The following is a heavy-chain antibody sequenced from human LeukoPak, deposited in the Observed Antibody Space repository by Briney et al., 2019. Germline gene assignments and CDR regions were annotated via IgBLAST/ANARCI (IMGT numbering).Heavy chain of an antibody. Sequence: SETLSLTCTVSGGSISSFYWSWIRQPAGKGLEWIGRIYSTGSTNYNPSLKSRVTMSVDTSKNQFSLNLSSVTAADTAVYYCARWGRWGYFDYWGQGTLVTVSS. CDR3: ARWGRWGYFDY. D-gene: IGHD3-16*01. CDR1: GGSISSFY. J-gene: IGHJ4*02. V-gene: IGHV4-4*07. CDR2: IYSTGST.